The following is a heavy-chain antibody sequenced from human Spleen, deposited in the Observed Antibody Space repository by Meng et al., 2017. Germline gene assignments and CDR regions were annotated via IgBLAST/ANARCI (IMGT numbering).Heavy chain of an antibody. CDR1: GGSFSDYD. J-gene: IGHJ4*02. Sequence: QVQLQQWGPGLFMPSWTLSLTFVVSGGSFSDYDLSWIRHPPGKGLEWIGEINHSGSTNYNPSLESRATISVDTSQNNLSLKLSSVTAADSAVYYCARGPTTMAHDFDYWGQGTLVTVSS. CDR3: ARGPTTMAHDFDY. CDR2: INHSGST. V-gene: IGHV4-34*01. D-gene: IGHD4-11*01.